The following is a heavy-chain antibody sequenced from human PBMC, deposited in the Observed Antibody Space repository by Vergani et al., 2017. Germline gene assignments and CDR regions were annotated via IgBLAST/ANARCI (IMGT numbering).Heavy chain of an antibody. J-gene: IGHJ4*02. V-gene: IGHV3-7*01. CDR1: GFPFSSYW. D-gene: IGHD5-24*01. CDR3: ARDRDGRGYYFDY. CDR2: IKKDGSEK. Sequence: EVQLVESGGGLVQPGGSLRLPCAAWGFPFSSYWMSWVRQAPGKGLEWVANIKKDGSEKYYVGSVKGRFTISRDNAKNSLYLQMNSLRAEDTAVYYCARDRDGRGYYFDYWGQGTLVTVSS.